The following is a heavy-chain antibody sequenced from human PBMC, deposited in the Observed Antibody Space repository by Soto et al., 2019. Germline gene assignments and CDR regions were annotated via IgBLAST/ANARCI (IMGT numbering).Heavy chain of an antibody. V-gene: IGHV3-23*01. J-gene: IGHJ6*02. Sequence: EVQLLESGGGLVQPGGSLRLSCAASGFTFSSYAMSWVRQAPGKRLEWVSAIIGSGGRTYYADSVKGRFTISRDNSKNTLYLQMNSLRVEDTAVYYCAKDRIMGSTTFWGMDVWGQGTTVTVSS. CDR2: IIGSGGRT. CDR3: AKDRIMGSTTFWGMDV. CDR1: GFTFSSYA. D-gene: IGHD3-16*01.